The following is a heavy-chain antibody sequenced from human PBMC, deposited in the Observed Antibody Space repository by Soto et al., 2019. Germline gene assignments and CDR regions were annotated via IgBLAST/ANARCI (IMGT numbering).Heavy chain of an antibody. CDR3: AKGPRALLTFDY. CDR1: GFIFSNYV. Sequence: EVQLVDSGGGLVQPGGSLRLSCAASGFIFSNYVMSWVRQAPGKGLEWVSSISDSGGTSYYADSVKGRFTISRDNSKNTLYLQMNSLRAEDTAIYYCAKGPRALLTFDYWGQGTLVTVSS. CDR2: ISDSGGTS. V-gene: IGHV3-23*04. J-gene: IGHJ4*02. D-gene: IGHD1-26*01.